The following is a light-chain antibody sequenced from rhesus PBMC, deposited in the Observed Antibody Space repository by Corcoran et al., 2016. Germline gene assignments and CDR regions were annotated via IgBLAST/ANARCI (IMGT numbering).Light chain of an antibody. J-gene: IGKJ3*01. CDR3: MQTLQTPFT. V-gene: IGKV2-78*01. CDR2: LVS. Sequence: DIVMTQTPLSLPVTPGEPASISCRSSQSLLDSDGYTHLHWYLQKPGQSPQLRIYLVSRRAAGVPDRCSGSGSGTDFTMKISRVESEDVGVYYCMQTLQTPFTFGPGTKLDIK. CDR1: QSLLDSDGYTH.